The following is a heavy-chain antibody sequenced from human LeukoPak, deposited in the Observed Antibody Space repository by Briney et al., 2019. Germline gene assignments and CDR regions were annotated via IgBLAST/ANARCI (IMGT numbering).Heavy chain of an antibody. CDR1: GFTFSSYA. CDR3: ARAYPFDY. J-gene: IGHJ4*02. V-gene: IGHV3-30-3*01. Sequence: GRSLRLSCAASGFTFSSYAMHWVRQAPGKGLEWVAVMSYDGGDKYYADSVKGRFTISRDNAKNSLYLQMNSLRTEDTAVYHCARAYPFDYWGQGTLVTVSS. CDR2: MSYDGGDK. D-gene: IGHD2-21*01.